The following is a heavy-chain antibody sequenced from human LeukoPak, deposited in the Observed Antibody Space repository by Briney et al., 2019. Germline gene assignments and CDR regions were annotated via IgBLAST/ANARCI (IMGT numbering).Heavy chain of an antibody. Sequence: GRSLRLSCAASGFTFSSYSMNWVRQAPGKGLEWVSYISSSSSTIYYADSVKGRFTISRDNAKNSLYLQMNSLRAEDTAVYYCAREDGSGSYPGYYYGMDVWGQGTTVTVSS. D-gene: IGHD3-10*01. CDR3: AREDGSGSYPGYYYGMDV. J-gene: IGHJ6*02. CDR2: ISSSSSTI. CDR1: GFTFSSYS. V-gene: IGHV3-48*04.